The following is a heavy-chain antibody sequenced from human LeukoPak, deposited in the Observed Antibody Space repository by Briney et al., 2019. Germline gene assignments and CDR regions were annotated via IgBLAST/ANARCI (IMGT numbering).Heavy chain of an antibody. V-gene: IGHV1-2*02. D-gene: IGHD2-8*02. Sequence: ASVKVSCKASGYTFDENYIHWVRQAPGQGPEWMGWINPKSGATDSAQKFQGRLTMTRDTSIATASMDLSGLRLDDTGIYYCARAGDESTGLYDSFHFWGQGTMITVSS. CDR1: GYTFDENY. CDR3: ARAGDESTGLYDSFHF. CDR2: INPKSGAT. J-gene: IGHJ3*01.